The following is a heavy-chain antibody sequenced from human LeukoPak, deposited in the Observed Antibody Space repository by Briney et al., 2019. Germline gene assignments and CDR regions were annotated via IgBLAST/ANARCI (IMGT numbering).Heavy chain of an antibody. CDR3: ARVIRTSGYYSNPKSGSFDL. V-gene: IGHV4-39*01. Sequence: SETLSLTCTVSYGSISSSSYYWGWIRQPPGRGLEWIGSIYYSGSTYYNPSLKSRVTISVDTSKNQFSLKLSSVTAADTAVYYCARVIRTSGYYSNPKSGSFDLWGQGSLVTVSS. CDR1: YGSISSSSYY. CDR2: IYYSGST. J-gene: IGHJ4*02. D-gene: IGHD3-3*01.